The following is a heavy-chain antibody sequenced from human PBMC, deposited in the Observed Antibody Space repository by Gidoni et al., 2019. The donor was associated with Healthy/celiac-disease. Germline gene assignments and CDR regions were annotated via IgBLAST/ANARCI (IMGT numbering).Heavy chain of an antibody. V-gene: IGHV3-33*01. CDR1: GFTFSTYG. J-gene: IGHJ4*02. D-gene: IGHD3-22*01. CDR2: IWYDGSNK. Sequence: QVQLVESGGGVVQPGRSLRRYCAESGFTFSTYGMHWVRQAPGKGLEGVAVIWYDGSNKYYADSVKGRFTISRDNSKNTLYLQMNSLRAEDTAVYYCAREGDYYDSSAPFDYWGQGTLVTVSS. CDR3: AREGDYYDSSAPFDY.